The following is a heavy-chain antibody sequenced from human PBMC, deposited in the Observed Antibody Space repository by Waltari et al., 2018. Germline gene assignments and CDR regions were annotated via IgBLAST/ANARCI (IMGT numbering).Heavy chain of an antibody. Sequence: QVQLVESGGGVVQPGRSLRLSCAASGFTFSSYGMHWVRQAPGKGLEWVAVISYDGSNKYYADSVKGRFTISRDNSKNTLYLQMNSLRAEDTAVYYCVKDVLRLGELSDFDYWGQGTLVTVSS. CDR1: GFTFSSYG. CDR3: VKDVLRLGELSDFDY. J-gene: IGHJ4*02. CDR2: ISYDGSNK. D-gene: IGHD3-16*02. V-gene: IGHV3-30*18.